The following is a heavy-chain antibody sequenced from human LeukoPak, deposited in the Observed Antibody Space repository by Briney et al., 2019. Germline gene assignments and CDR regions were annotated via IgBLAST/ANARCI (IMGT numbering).Heavy chain of an antibody. J-gene: IGHJ4*02. CDR1: GGSISSYY. CDR3: ARSIEQQLVDY. D-gene: IGHD6-13*01. Sequence: SETLSLTCTVSGGSISSYYWSWIRQPAGKGLEWIGRIYTSGTTTYNPSLKSRVTMSIDSSKNQFSLKLSSVTAADTAVYYCARSIEQQLVDYWGQGTLVTVSS. V-gene: IGHV4-4*07. CDR2: IYTSGTT.